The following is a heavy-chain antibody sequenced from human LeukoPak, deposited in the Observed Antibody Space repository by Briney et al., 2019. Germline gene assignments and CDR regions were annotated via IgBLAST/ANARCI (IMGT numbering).Heavy chain of an antibody. CDR1: GGSISSGSYY. J-gene: IGHJ4*02. CDR2: IYTSGST. V-gene: IGHV4-61*02. CDR3: ARGSIAAAGTGY. D-gene: IGHD6-13*01. Sequence: PSETLSLTCTVSGGSISSGSYYWSWIRQPAGEGLEWIGRIYTSGSTNYNPSLKSRVTISVDTSKNQFSLKLSSVTAADTAVYYCARGSIAAAGTGYWGQGTLVTVSS.